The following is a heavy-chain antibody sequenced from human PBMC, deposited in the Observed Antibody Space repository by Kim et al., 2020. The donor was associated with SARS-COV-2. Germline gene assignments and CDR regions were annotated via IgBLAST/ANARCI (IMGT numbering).Heavy chain of an antibody. CDR3: ARDYYDSSGYYYFDY. CDR2: IYYSGST. V-gene: IGHV4-31*03. Sequence: SETLSLTCTVSGGSISSGGYYWSWIRQHPGKGLEWIGYIYYSGSTYYNPSLKSRVTISVDTSKNQFSLKLSSVTAADTAVYYCARDYYDSSGYYYFDYWGQGTLVTVSS. D-gene: IGHD3-22*01. J-gene: IGHJ4*02. CDR1: GGSISSGGYY.